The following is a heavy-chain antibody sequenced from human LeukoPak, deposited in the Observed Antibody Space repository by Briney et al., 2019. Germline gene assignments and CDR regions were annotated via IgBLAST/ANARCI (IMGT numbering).Heavy chain of an antibody. CDR2: ISNGGSYT. J-gene: IGHJ4*02. V-gene: IGHV3-11*03. CDR1: GFSFSDNY. Sequence: PGGSLRLSCAASGFSFSDNYMSWIRQAPGKGLEWVSYISNGGSYTNYPDSVKGRFTISRNNAQNSLYLQMNSLRDEDTAVYYWARTRGAGPGGHFDYWGQGTLVTVSS. CDR3: ARTRGAGPGGHFDY. D-gene: IGHD6-19*01.